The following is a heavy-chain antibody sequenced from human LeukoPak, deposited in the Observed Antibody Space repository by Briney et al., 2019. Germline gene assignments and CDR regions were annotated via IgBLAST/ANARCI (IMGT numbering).Heavy chain of an antibody. J-gene: IGHJ4*02. CDR2: ISGSGGST. CDR1: GFTVSSNY. CDR3: AKDPRLGATTLTSLYYFDY. V-gene: IGHV3-23*01. D-gene: IGHD1-26*01. Sequence: GGSLRLSCAASGFTVSSNYMSCVRQAPGKGLEWVSAISGSGGSTYYADSAKGRFTISRDNSKDTLYLQMNSLRAEDTAVYYCAKDPRLGATTLTSLYYFDYWGQGTLVTVSS.